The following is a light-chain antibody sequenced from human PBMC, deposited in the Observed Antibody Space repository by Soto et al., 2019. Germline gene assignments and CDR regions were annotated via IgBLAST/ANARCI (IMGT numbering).Light chain of an antibody. Sequence: QSALTQRASVSGAPGQRVTISCSGSSSNIGAGYDVHWYQQLPGTAPKLLIYGNSNRPSGVPDRFSGSKSGTSASLAITGLQAEDEADYYCQSYDSSLSVVFGGGTKVTVL. CDR2: GNS. CDR3: QSYDSSLSVV. V-gene: IGLV1-40*01. CDR1: SSNIGAGYD. J-gene: IGLJ2*01.